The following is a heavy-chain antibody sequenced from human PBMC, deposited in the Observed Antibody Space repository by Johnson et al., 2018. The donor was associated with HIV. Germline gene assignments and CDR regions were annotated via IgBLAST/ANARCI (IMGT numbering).Heavy chain of an antibody. CDR2: ISDDVSST. CDR1: GFTFSSFA. J-gene: IGHJ3*02. V-gene: IGHV3-30*04. Sequence: QVQLVESGGGVVQPGGSLRLSCAASGFTFSSFAMHWVRQAPGKGLEWVALISDDVSSTFYVDSVKGRFTISRDNANNTLYLQMNSLRAEDTAVYYCARDDTWGDAFDIWGQGTMVTVSS. CDR3: ARDDTWGDAFDI. D-gene: IGHD1-26*01.